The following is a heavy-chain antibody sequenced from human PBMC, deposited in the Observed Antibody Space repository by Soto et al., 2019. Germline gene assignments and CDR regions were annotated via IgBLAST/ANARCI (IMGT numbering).Heavy chain of an antibody. V-gene: IGHV5-51*01. Sequence: LKISCKGPGHLFNNHWIGWVRQTPGKGLEWMGLIFTRDSETKTSPSFQGHVSFSVDNSINTVYLQWTSLKTTDTGIYFCARGYFDSGHGYDLWGQGTLVTVSS. CDR3: ARGYFDSGHGYDL. CDR2: IFTRDSET. D-gene: IGHD3-10*01. J-gene: IGHJ5*02. CDR1: GHLFNNHW.